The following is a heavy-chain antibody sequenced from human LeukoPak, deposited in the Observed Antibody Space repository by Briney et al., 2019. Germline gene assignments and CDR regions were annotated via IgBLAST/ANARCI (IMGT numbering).Heavy chain of an antibody. CDR3: AKDVYSSLIPTLRMGKH. V-gene: IGHV3-23*01. CDR1: GSTFSSYG. J-gene: IGHJ4*02. D-gene: IGHD6-13*01. Sequence: AGGSLRLSCAASGSTFSSYGMTWVRQAPGKGLEWVSAIIGSGGSTYYADSVKGRFTISRDNSKNTLYLRMNSLRAEDTAVYYCAKDVYSSLIPTLRMGKHWGQGTLVTVSS. CDR2: IIGSGGST.